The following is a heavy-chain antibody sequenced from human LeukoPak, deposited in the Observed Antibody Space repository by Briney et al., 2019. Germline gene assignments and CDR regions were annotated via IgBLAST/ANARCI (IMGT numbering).Heavy chain of an antibody. D-gene: IGHD1-26*01. CDR3: ARDQKAIVGATAPDY. CDR2: ISSSSSYI. CDR1: GFTFSSYS. V-gene: IGHV3-21*01. J-gene: IGHJ4*02. Sequence: KTGGSLRLSCAASGFTFSSYSMNWVRQAPGKGLEWVSSISSSSSYIYYADSVKGRFTISRDNAKNSLYLQMNSLRAEDTAVYYCARDQKAIVGATAPDYWGQGTLVTVSS.